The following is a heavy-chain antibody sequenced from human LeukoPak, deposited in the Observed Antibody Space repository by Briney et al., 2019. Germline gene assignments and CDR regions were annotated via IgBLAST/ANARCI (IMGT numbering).Heavy chain of an antibody. D-gene: IGHD3-10*01. CDR1: GGSISSSSYY. V-gene: IGHV4-39*07. Sequence: SETLSLTCTVSGGSISSSSYYWGWIRQPPGKGLEWIGSIYYSGSTYYNPSLKSRVTISVDTSKNQFSLKLSSVTAADTAVYYCARDYLTYYYDSGSYYRDVYFDYWGQGTLVTVSS. CDR3: ARDYLTYYYDSGSYYRDVYFDY. CDR2: IYYSGST. J-gene: IGHJ4*02.